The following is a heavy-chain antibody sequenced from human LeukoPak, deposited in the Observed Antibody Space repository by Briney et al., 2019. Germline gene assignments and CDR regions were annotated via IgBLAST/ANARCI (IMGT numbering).Heavy chain of an antibody. CDR3: ARVPSSGDYTTGDY. J-gene: IGHJ4*02. D-gene: IGHD4-17*01. CDR2: IYYSGST. Sequence: SETLSLTCTVSGGSISSGDYYWSWIRQPPGKGLEWIGYIYYSGSTYYNPSLKSRVTISVDTSKNQFSLKLSSVTAADTAVYYCARVPSSGDYTTGDYWGQGTLVTVSS. V-gene: IGHV4-30-4*01. CDR1: GGSISSGDYY.